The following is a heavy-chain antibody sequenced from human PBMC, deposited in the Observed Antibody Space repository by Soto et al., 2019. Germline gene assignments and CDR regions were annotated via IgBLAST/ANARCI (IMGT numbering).Heavy chain of an antibody. CDR3: AKGVKYSSSCLLDY. J-gene: IGHJ4*02. CDR2: ISGSGGST. CDR1: GFTFSSYA. V-gene: IGHV3-23*01. D-gene: IGHD6-6*01. Sequence: EVQLLESGGGLVQPGGSLRLSCAASGFTFSSYAMSWVRQAPGKGLELVSAISGSGGSTYYADSVKGRFTISRDNFKNTLYLQMNILLAEDTAVSYCAKGVKYSSSCLLDYWGKGTLVTVSS.